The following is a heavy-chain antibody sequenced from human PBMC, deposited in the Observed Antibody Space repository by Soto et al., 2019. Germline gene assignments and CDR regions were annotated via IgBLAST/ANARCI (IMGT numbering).Heavy chain of an antibody. CDR2: ISYDGSNK. J-gene: IGHJ6*02. V-gene: IGHV3-30-3*01. Sequence: QVQLVESGGGVVQPGRSLRLSCAASGFTFSSYAMHWVRQAPGKGLEWVAVISYDGSNKYYADSVKGRFTISRDNSKNTLYLQMISLRAEDTAVYYCARDDKAVYYDFWSGPVMKYYYYGMDVWGQGTTVTVSS. CDR3: ARDDKAVYYDFWSGPVMKYYYYGMDV. CDR1: GFTFSSYA. D-gene: IGHD3-3*01.